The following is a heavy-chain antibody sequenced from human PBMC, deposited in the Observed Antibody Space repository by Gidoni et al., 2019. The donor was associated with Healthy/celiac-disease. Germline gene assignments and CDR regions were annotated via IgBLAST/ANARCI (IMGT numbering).Heavy chain of an antibody. J-gene: IGHJ4*02. CDR3: ARDQAEYCSSTSCYTVFFDY. V-gene: IGHV3-21*01. D-gene: IGHD2-2*02. CDR1: GFTFSSFS. Sequence: VQLVESGGGLVKPGGSLRLSCAASGFTFSSFSMNWVRQASGTGLELVASISSSSSYIDYADAVKGRFTISRDNAKNSLYLQMNSLRAEDTAVYYCARDQAEYCSSTSCYTVFFDYWGQGTLVTVSS. CDR2: ISSSSSYI.